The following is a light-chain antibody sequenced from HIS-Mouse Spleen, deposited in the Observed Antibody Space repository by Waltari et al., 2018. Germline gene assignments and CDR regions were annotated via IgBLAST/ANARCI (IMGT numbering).Light chain of an antibody. Sequence: SYELTQPPSVSVSPGQTATITCPGAALPKKYAYSYQQKSGPAPALVIYEDSKRPAGIPERFSGSSSGTMATLTISGAQVEDEADYYCYSTDSSGNHRVFGGGTKLTVL. CDR3: YSTDSSGNHRV. CDR1: ALPKKY. V-gene: IGLV3-10*01. J-gene: IGLJ2*01. CDR2: EDS.